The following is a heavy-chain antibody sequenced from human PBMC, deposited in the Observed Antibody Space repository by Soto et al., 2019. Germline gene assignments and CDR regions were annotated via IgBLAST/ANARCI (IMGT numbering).Heavy chain of an antibody. V-gene: IGHV3-7*01. Sequence: GGSLRLSCAASGFTFSSYAMHWVRQAPGKGLEWVANIKQDGSDKYYVDSVKGRFTISRDNAKKSLHLQMNSLRAEDTAIYYCARVLAPKDDFSSAYYHWGQGTLVTVSS. J-gene: IGHJ4*02. D-gene: IGHD3-3*01. CDR1: GFTFSSYA. CDR3: ARVLAPKDDFSSAYYH. CDR2: IKQDGSDK.